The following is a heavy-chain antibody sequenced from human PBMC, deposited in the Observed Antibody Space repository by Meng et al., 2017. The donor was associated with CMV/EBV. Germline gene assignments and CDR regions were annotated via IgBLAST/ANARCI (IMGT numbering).Heavy chain of an antibody. Sequence: GGSLRLSCAASGFTFSDYYMSWIRQAPGKGLEWVSYISSSGSTIYYADSVKGRFTISRDNAKNSLYLQMNSLRAEDTAVYYCARDIPLARAPAAIAPRKIYYGMDVWGQGTTVTVSS. CDR3: ARDIPLARAPAAIAPRKIYYGMDV. CDR2: ISSSGSTI. CDR1: GFTFSDYY. D-gene: IGHD2-2*02. V-gene: IGHV3-11*01. J-gene: IGHJ6*02.